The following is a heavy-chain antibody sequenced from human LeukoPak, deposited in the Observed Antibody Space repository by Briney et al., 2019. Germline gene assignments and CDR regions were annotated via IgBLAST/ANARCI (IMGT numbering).Heavy chain of an antibody. CDR2: IYYSGST. V-gene: IGHV4-31*03. J-gene: IGHJ4*02. Sequence: SETLSLTCTVSGVSINSGAYYWGWIRQHPGKGLEWIGNIYYSGSTYYNPSLKSRVTISADTSKNQFSLKLSSVTAADTAVYYCAAHPTYYSDTRGYSRWGQGTLVTVSS. D-gene: IGHD3-22*01. CDR1: GVSINSGAYY. CDR3: AAHPTYYSDTRGYSR.